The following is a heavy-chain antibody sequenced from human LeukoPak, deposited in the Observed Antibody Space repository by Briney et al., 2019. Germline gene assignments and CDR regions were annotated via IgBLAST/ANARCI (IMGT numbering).Heavy chain of an antibody. Sequence: SETLSLTCAVSGGSISSGGYSWSWIRQPPGKGLEWIGYIYYSGSTNYNPSLKSRVTISVDTSKNQFSLKLSSVTAADTAVYYCARSVEGYCSGGSCYSYYYYMDVWGKGTTVTVSS. J-gene: IGHJ6*03. CDR2: IYYSGST. CDR3: ARSVEGYCSGGSCYSYYYYMDV. CDR1: GGSISSGGYS. D-gene: IGHD2-15*01. V-gene: IGHV4-61*08.